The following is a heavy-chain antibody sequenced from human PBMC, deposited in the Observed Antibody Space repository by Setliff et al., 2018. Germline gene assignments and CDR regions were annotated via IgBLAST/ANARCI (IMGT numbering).Heavy chain of an antibody. CDR2: ISSSGYII. D-gene: IGHD2-21*01. CDR3: ATLCGGDCSLTSLDV. CDR1: TFNLLPYS. J-gene: IGHJ3*01. Sequence: PGGSLRLSCVASTFNLLPYSVNWVRQAPGKGLEWVSFISSSGYIIYQADSVRGRFTISRDHAKNSVYLQMDSLRADDSAMYYCATLCGGDCSLTSLDVWGQGTMVTVSS. V-gene: IGHV3-48*01.